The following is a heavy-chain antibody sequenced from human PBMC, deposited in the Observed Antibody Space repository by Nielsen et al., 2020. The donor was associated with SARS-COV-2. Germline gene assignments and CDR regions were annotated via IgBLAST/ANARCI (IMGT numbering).Heavy chain of an antibody. CDR2: TYYSGST. Sequence: SETLSLTCTFSVGSISSGGYYWSWIRQHPGKGLEWIGYTYYSGSTYYNPSLKRRVTISVDTSKNQFPLKLSSVTAADTAVYYCASGRGPESSSYRMDVWGQGTTVTVSS. CDR3: ASGRGPESSSYRMDV. J-gene: IGHJ6*02. D-gene: IGHD6-6*01. CDR1: VGSISSGGYY. V-gene: IGHV4-31*03.